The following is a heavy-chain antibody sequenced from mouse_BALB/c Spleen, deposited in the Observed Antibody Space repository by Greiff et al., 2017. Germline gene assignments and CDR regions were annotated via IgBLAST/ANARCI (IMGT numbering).Heavy chain of an antibody. D-gene: IGHD2-3*01. Sequence: VKLMESGPGLVAPSQSLSITCTVSGFSLTSYGVSWVRQPPGKGLECLGVIWGDGSTNYHSALISRLSISKDNSKSQVFLKLNSLQTDDTATYYCAKRGNGYYPLYYAMDYWGQGTSVTVSS. CDR2: IWGDGST. V-gene: IGHV2-3*01. J-gene: IGHJ4*01. CDR1: GFSLTSYG. CDR3: AKRGNGYYPLYYAMDY.